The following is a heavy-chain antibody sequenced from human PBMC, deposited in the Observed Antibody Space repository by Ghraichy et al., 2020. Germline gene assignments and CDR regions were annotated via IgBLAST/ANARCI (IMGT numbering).Heavy chain of an antibody. J-gene: IGHJ3*02. CDR1: GFTFSSYW. CDR3: ARDHKSMGGLI. CDR2: IKRDGSEK. Sequence: GGLRLSCAASGFTFSSYWMSWVRQAPGKGLEWVANIKRDGSEKYYVDSVKGRFTVSRDNAKNSLYLQMNSLRAEDTAVYYCARDHKSMGGLIWGQGTMVTVSS. V-gene: IGHV3-7*01. D-gene: IGHD2/OR15-2a*01.